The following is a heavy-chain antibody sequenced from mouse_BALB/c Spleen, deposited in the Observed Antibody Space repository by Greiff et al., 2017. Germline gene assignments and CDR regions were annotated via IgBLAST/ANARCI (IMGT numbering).Heavy chain of an antibody. D-gene: IGHD1-1*01. V-gene: IGHV1-4*01. CDR1: GYTFTNYW. CDR3: ARRGVGATDY. Sequence: QVQLQQSGAELVRPGTSVKMSCKAAGYTFTNYWIGWVKQRPGQGLEWIGYINPSTGYTEYNQKFKDKATLTADKSSSTAYMQLSSLTSEDSAVYYCARRGVGATDYWGQGTTLTVSS. CDR2: INPSTGYT. J-gene: IGHJ2*01.